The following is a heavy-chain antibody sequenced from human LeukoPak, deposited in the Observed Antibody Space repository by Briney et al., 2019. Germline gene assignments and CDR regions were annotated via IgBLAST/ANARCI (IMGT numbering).Heavy chain of an antibody. V-gene: IGHV3-30*18. CDR1: GFTFSSYG. D-gene: IGHD3-22*01. Sequence: GGSLRLSCAASGFTFSSYGMHWVRQASGKGLEWVAVISYDGSNKYYADSVKGRFTISRDNSKNTLYLQMNSLRAEDTAVYYCAKGTYYYDSSGTYFDYWGQGTLVTVSS. CDR3: AKGTYYYDSSGTYFDY. J-gene: IGHJ4*02. CDR2: ISYDGSNK.